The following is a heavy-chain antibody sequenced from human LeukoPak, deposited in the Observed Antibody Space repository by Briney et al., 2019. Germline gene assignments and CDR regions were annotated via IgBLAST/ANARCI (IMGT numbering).Heavy chain of an antibody. Sequence: PSETLSLTCTVSGYSISSGYYWGWIRQPPGKGLEWIGSIYHSGSTYYNPSLKSRVTISVDTSKNQFSLKLSSVTAADTAVYYCARVPVVPAAHLDYWGQGTLVTVSS. J-gene: IGHJ4*02. CDR1: GYSISSGYY. CDR2: IYHSGST. CDR3: ARVPVVPAAHLDY. V-gene: IGHV4-38-2*02. D-gene: IGHD2-2*01.